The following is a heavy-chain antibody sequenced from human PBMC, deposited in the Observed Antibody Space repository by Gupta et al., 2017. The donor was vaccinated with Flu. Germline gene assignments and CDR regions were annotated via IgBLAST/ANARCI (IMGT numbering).Heavy chain of an antibody. J-gene: IGHJ6*02. CDR2: IIPIFGTA. V-gene: IGHV1-69*06. Sequence: SWVRQAPGQGLEWMGGIIPIFGTANYAQKFQGRVTITADKSTSTAYMELSSLRSEDTAVYYCASKVYTEGGRRYGMDVWGQGTTVTVSS. CDR3: ASKVYTEGGRRYGMDV. D-gene: IGHD2-15*01.